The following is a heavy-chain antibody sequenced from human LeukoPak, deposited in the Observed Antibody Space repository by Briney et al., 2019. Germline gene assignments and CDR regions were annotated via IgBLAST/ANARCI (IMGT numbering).Heavy chain of an antibody. CDR2: ISPYNGNT. Sequence: ASVKVSCKASGYTFTSYGISWVRQAPGQGLEWMGWISPYNGNTNYAQKLQGRVTMTTDTSTSTAYMELRSLRSDDTAVYYCARALRLGYCSSTSCYASLYWGQGTLVTVSS. CDR3: ARALRLGYCSSTSCYASLY. J-gene: IGHJ4*02. D-gene: IGHD2-2*01. CDR1: GYTFTSYG. V-gene: IGHV1-18*01.